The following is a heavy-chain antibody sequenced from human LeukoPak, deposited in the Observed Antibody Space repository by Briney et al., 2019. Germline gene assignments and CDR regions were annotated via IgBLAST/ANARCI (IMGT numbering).Heavy chain of an antibody. CDR3: ATAGYGDYFDY. CDR2: ISGSGGST. D-gene: IGHD4-17*01. Sequence: GGSLRLSCAASGFTVSSNCMSWVRQAPGKGLEWVSAISGSGGSTYYADSVKGRFTISRDNSKNTLYLQMNSLRAEDTAVYYCATAGYGDYFDYWGQGTLVTVSS. J-gene: IGHJ4*02. V-gene: IGHV3-23*01. CDR1: GFTVSSNC.